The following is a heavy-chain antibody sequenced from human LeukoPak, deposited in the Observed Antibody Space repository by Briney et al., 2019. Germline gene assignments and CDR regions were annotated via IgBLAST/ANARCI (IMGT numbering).Heavy chain of an antibody. Sequence: SETLSLTCAVSGASISSNNWWTWVRPSPGKGLEWTGEGFHNGSTNYNLSFNSRVTISVDKSKHQFSLKVSSVTAADAAIYHCARAVACPPRDWGQGTLVTVSS. V-gene: IGHV4-4*02. J-gene: IGHJ4*02. CDR3: ARAVACPPRD. D-gene: IGHD6-19*01. CDR2: GFHNGST. CDR1: GASISSNNW.